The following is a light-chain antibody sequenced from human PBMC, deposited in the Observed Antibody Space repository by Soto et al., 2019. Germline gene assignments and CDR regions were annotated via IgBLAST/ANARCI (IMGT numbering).Light chain of an antibody. CDR2: EGS. J-gene: IGLJ3*02. Sequence: QSALTQPASVSGSPGQSITISCTGTSSDIGSYNPVSWYQQHPGKAPKFMIYEGSKRPSGVSNRFSGSKSGNTASLTISGLQAEDEADYYCCSYAGSSSWVFGGGTKLTVL. CDR1: SSDIGSYNP. CDR3: CSYAGSSSWV. V-gene: IGLV2-23*01.